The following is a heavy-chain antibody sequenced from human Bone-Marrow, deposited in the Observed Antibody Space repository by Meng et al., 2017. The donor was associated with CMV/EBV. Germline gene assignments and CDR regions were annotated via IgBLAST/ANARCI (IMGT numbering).Heavy chain of an antibody. J-gene: IGHJ5*02. CDR1: RDIVSSNSAS. CDR3: TRGRITGTTYWFDT. V-gene: IGHV6-1*01. D-gene: IGHD1-7*01. Sequence: SRAGTVKPSQTLSLTWAISRDIVSSNSASWNAIRRSPSRGGEGVRRTYYRTKWYNEYAVSVKSRTNINPATSNKQFSLTLNSVTPEDTAVYYCTRGRITGTTYWFDTWGQGTLVTVSS. CDR2: TYYRTKWYN.